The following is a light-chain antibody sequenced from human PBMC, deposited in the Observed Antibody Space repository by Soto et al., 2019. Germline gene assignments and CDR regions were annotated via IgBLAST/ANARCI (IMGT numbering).Light chain of an antibody. V-gene: IGKV1-39*01. CDR2: AAS. CDR1: QSISSY. CDR3: QQSYSTPPVT. Sequence: DIQMTQSPSSLSASVGDRVTITCRASQSISSYLNWYQQKPVKAPKLLIYAASSLQSGVPSRFSGSGSWTDFTLTISSLQPEDFAPYYCQQSYSTPPVTFGGGTKVEIK. J-gene: IGKJ4*01.